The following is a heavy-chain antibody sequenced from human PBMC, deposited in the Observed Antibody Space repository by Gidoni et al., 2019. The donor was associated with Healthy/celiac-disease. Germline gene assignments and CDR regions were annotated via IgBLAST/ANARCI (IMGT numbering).Heavy chain of an antibody. D-gene: IGHD2-2*01. CDR2: IYYSGST. CDR3: ASHIVVVPAASPNWFDP. V-gene: IGHV4-39*01. Sequence: QLQLQESGPGLVKPSEILSLTCTVSGGSISSSSYYWGWLRQPPGKGLEWLGSIYYSGSTNYNPSLKSRVTMSVDTSKNKFSLKLSSVTAADTAVYYCASHIVVVPAASPNWFDPWGQGTLVTVSS. CDR1: GGSISSSSYY. J-gene: IGHJ5*02.